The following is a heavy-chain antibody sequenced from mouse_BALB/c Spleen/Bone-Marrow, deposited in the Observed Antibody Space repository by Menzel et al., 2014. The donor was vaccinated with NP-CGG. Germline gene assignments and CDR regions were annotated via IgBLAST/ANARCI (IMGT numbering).Heavy chain of an antibody. D-gene: IGHD2-4*01. CDR1: GFTFSSYG. V-gene: IGHV5-6-3*01. CDR3: TSLSSMITAAWFAY. Sequence: EVKLQESGGGLVQPGGSLKLPCAASGFTFSSYGMSWVRQNIDKGLELVATIKSNGGSTYYPDSVKGRFSISRDNAKNTLYLQMSSLKSEDTAMYYCTSLSSMITAAWFAYWGQGTLVTISA. CDR2: IKSNGGST. J-gene: IGHJ3*01.